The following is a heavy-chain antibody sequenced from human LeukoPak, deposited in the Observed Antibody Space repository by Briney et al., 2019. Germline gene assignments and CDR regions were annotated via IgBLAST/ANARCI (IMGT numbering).Heavy chain of an antibody. J-gene: IGHJ4*02. CDR2: IHYSGNT. CDR1: GGSISSYY. D-gene: IGHD3-22*01. CDR3: ARNYDSSGYRLAY. V-gene: IGHV4-59*01. Sequence: PSETLSLTCTVSGGSISSYYWSWIRQPPGRGPEWIGYIHYSGNTNYNPSLKSRVTISVDTSKNQFSLKLSSVTAAGTAVYYCARNYDSSGYRLAYWGQGTLVTVSS.